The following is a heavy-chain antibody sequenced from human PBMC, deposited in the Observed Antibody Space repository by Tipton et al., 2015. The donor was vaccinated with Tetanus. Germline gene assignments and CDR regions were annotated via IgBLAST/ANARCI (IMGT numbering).Heavy chain of an antibody. J-gene: IGHJ6*02. CDR2: MNPNSGKT. V-gene: IGHV1-8*01. Sequence: QLVQSGAEVKKPGASVKVSCKASGYTSTSYGINWVRQATGQGFDWMGWMNPNSGKTASAQKFQGRVTMTTNTSITTAYMELNRLRSEDTAVYYCVSGSSIRHGLDVWGHGTTVAVSS. CDR1: GYTSTSYG. CDR3: VSGSSIRHGLDV. D-gene: IGHD2-2*01.